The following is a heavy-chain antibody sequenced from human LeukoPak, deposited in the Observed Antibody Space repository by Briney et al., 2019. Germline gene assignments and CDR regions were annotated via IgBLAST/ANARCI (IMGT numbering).Heavy chain of an antibody. CDR3: AKGPWDRGYSYGDNWFDP. V-gene: IGHV3-23*01. J-gene: IGHJ5*02. CDR1: GFTFSSYA. Sequence: GGSLRLSCAASGFTFSSYAMSWVRQAPGKGLEWVSAISGSGGSTYYADSVKGRFTISRDNSKNTLYLQMNSLRAKDTAVYYCAKGPWDRGYSYGDNWFDPWGQGTLVTVSS. D-gene: IGHD5-18*01. CDR2: ISGSGGST.